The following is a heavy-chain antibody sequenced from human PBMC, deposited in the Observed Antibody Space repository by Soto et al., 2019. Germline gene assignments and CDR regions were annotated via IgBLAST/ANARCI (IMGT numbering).Heavy chain of an antibody. CDR2: IYYSGST. CDR1: GGSISSGGYY. Sequence: SETLSLTCTVSGGSISSGGYYWSWIRQHPGKGLEWIGYIYYSGSTYYNPSLKSRVTISVDTSKNQFSLKLSSVTAADTAVYYCARKYVDTMVRGDPYGMDVWGEGPTVTVSS. J-gene: IGHJ6*02. D-gene: IGHD3-10*01. V-gene: IGHV4-31*03. CDR3: ARKYVDTMVRGDPYGMDV.